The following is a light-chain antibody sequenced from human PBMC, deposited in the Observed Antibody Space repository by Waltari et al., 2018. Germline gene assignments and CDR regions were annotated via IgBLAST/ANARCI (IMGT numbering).Light chain of an antibody. J-gene: IGKJ4*01. CDR2: GAP. V-gene: IGKV3-11*01. CDR3: QQRRNWPLT. Sequence: DIVLTQPPATLSLSPGDRATLPCMASPSAKTYLAWYQQKPGQAPRLLIYGAPNRATGIPARFSGSGSGTDFTLTISTLEPEDFAVYYCQQRRNWPLTFGGGTKVEIK. CDR1: PSAKTY.